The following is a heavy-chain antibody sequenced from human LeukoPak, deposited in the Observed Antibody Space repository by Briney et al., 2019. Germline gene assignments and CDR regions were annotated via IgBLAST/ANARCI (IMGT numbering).Heavy chain of an antibody. CDR3: ARDRRFGTVDAFDI. V-gene: IGHV1-18*01. J-gene: IGHJ3*02. D-gene: IGHD4-17*01. Sequence: ASVKVSCKAPGYTFTSYGISWVRQAPGQGLEWMRWISAYNGNTNYAQKLQGRVTMTTDTSTSTAYMELRSLRSDDTAVYYCARDRRFGTVDAFDIWGQGTMVTVSS. CDR2: ISAYNGNT. CDR1: GYTFTSYG.